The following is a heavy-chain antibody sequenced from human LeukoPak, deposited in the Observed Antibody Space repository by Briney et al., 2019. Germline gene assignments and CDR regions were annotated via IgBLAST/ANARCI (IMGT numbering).Heavy chain of an antibody. J-gene: IGHJ3*02. CDR3: ARRWSSSIRPPVSHAFDI. V-gene: IGHV1-69*05. CDR2: IIPIFGTA. CDR1: GGTFSSYA. Sequence: SVKVSCKASGGTFSSYAISWVRQAPGQGLEWMGGIIPIFGTANYAQKFQGRVTITTDESTSTAYMELSSLRSEDTAVYYCARRWSSSIRPPVSHAFDIWGQGTMVTVSS. D-gene: IGHD6-6*01.